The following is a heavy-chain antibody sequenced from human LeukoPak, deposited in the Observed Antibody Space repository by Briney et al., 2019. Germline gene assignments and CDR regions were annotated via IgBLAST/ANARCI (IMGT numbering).Heavy chain of an antibody. V-gene: IGHV1-8*01. J-gene: IGHJ4*02. D-gene: IGHD3-10*01. Sequence: GASVKVSCKASGYTFTSYDINWVRQATGQGLEWMRWMNPNSGNTGYAQKFQGRVTMTRNTSISTAYMELSSLRSEDTAVYYCAMGSEIYYTFDTWGQGTLVTVSS. CDR3: AMGSEIYYTFDT. CDR1: GYTFTSYD. CDR2: MNPNSGNT.